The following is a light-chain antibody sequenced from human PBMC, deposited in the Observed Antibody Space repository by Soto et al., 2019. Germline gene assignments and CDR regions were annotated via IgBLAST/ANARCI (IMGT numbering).Light chain of an antibody. Sequence: DIVMTQSPDSLAVSLGERATINCKSSQSVLYSSNNKNYLAWYQQKPGQPPKLLIYWASTRESGVPDRFSGSGSGTDFTLTISSLQAEDVAVYYCQRYYTTPRTFGQGTKVDI. V-gene: IGKV4-1*01. CDR2: WAS. CDR1: QSVLYSSNNKNY. J-gene: IGKJ1*01. CDR3: QRYYTTPRT.